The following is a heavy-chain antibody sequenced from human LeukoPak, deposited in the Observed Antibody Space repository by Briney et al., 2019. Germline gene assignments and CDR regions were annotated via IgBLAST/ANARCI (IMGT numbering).Heavy chain of an antibody. V-gene: IGHV4-59*01. D-gene: IGHD3-10*01. CDR3: AREGVILLFGELYSWFDP. CDR2: IYYSGST. CDR1: GDSISNSY. Sequence: SETLSLTCTVSGDSISNSYWSWIRQPPGEALEWIGYIYYSGSTNYNPSLKSRVTISVATSKNHFSLKLSSVTAADTAVYYCAREGVILLFGELYSWFDPWGQGTLVTVSS. J-gene: IGHJ5*02.